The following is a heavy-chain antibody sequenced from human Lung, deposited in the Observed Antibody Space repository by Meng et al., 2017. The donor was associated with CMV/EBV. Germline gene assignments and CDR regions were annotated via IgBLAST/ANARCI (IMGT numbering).Heavy chain of an antibody. V-gene: IGHV1-2*02. CDR1: GYTFTGYY. D-gene: IGHD3-10*01. Sequence: ASVKVSXKASGYTFTGYYMHWVRQAPGQGREWMGWINPNSGGTNYAQKFQGRVTMTRDTSISTAYMELSRLRSDDTAVYYCARVYGSGINWFDPWGQGTLVTVSS. CDR2: INPNSGGT. CDR3: ARVYGSGINWFDP. J-gene: IGHJ5*02.